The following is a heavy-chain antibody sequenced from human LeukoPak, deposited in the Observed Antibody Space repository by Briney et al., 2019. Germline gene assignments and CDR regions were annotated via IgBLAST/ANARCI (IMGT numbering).Heavy chain of an antibody. V-gene: IGHV4-61*02. D-gene: IGHD5-18*01. CDR3: ARRSLRGYSYGSRGFDY. CDR2: IYISGST. CDR1: GGSISSGSYY. J-gene: IGHJ4*02. Sequence: SETLSLTCTVSGGSISSGSYYWSWIRQPAGKGLEWIGRIYISGSTNYNPSLKSRVTISVDTSKNQFSLKLSSVTAADTAVYYCARRSLRGYSYGSRGFDYWGQGTLVIVSS.